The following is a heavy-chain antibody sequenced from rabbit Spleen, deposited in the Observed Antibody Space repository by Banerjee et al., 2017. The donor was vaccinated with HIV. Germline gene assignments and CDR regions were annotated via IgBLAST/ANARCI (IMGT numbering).Heavy chain of an antibody. V-gene: IGHV1S47*01. CDR3: ARIGGLSGDGYVGDDFDL. CDR2: IYTSSGFS. CDR1: GFDFSFNA. D-gene: IGHD6-1*01. Sequence: EQLVESGGGLVQPEGSLTLTCKASGFDFSFNALCWVRQAPGKGPEWIACIYTSSGFSWYASWVNGRFTISRTTSLNTVTLQMTSLTAADTATYFCARIGGLSGDGYVGDDFDLWGPGTLVTVS. J-gene: IGHJ4*01.